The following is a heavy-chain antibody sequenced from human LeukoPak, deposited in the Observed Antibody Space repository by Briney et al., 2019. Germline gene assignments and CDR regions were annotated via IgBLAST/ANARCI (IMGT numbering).Heavy chain of an antibody. Sequence: ASVKVSCKASGYTFTGYYMHWVRQAPGQGLEWMGWINPNSGGTNYAQKFQGRVTMTRDTSISTAYMELSRLRSDDTAVYYCARVAYSSSWYWDNWFDPWGQGTLVTVSS. D-gene: IGHD6-13*01. V-gene: IGHV1-2*02. CDR2: INPNSGGT. CDR3: ARVAYSSSWYWDNWFDP. CDR1: GYTFTGYY. J-gene: IGHJ5*02.